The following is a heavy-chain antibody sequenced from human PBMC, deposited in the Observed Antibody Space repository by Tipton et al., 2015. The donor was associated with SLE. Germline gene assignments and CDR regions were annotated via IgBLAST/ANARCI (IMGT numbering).Heavy chain of an antibody. Sequence: TLSLTCTVSGGSISSHYWSWIRQPQGKGLEWIGDIYYSGSTNSNPSLKSRVTISVDTSKNQFSLKLSSVTAADTAVYDCARESPKLGSADFDYWGQGTLVTVAS. CDR3: ARESPKLGSADFDY. CDR1: GGSISSHY. CDR2: IYYSGST. D-gene: IGHD7-27*01. J-gene: IGHJ4*02. V-gene: IGHV4-59*11.